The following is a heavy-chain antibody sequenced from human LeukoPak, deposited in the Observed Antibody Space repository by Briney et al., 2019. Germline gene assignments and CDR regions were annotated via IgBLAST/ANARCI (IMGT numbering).Heavy chain of an antibody. Sequence: GESLKISCKGSGYSFTSYWIGWVRQMPGKGLEWMGIIYPGDSDTRYSPSFQGQVTISADKSISTAYLQWSSLKASDTAMYYCAGITMVRGVITGAFDIWGQGTMVTVSS. CDR1: GYSFTSYW. D-gene: IGHD3-10*01. V-gene: IGHV5-51*01. CDR2: IYPGDSDT. J-gene: IGHJ3*02. CDR3: AGITMVRGVITGAFDI.